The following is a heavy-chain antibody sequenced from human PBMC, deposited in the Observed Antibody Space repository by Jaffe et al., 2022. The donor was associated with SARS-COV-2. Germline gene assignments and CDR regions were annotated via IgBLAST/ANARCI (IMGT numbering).Heavy chain of an antibody. CDR2: INHSGST. CDR3: ARGGVVGAAGGRGFDP. D-gene: IGHD6-13*01. J-gene: IGHJ5*02. V-gene: IGHV4-34*01. CDR1: GGSFSGYY. Sequence: QVQLQQWGAGLLKPSETLSLTCAVYGGSFSGYYWSWIRQSPGKGLEWLGEINHSGSTNYNPSLKSRVTITEDASKNQFSLSVFSVTAADTAVYYCARGGVVGAAGGRGFDPWGQGTLVTVSS.